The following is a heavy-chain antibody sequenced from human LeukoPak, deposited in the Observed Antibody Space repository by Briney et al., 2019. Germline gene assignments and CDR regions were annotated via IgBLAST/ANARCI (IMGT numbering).Heavy chain of an antibody. CDR2: IMSGGTT. CDR3: AKDLPYSGWAFEI. V-gene: IGHV3-23*01. CDR1: GFTFNNYA. Sequence: PGGSLRLSCAASGFTFNNYAMSWVRQAPGKGLEWVSLIMSGGTTYYADSVKGRFTISRDKSKDTLHLQMNSLRAEDMAVYYCAKDLPYSGWAFEIWGLGTMVTVSS. J-gene: IGHJ3*02. D-gene: IGHD6-13*01.